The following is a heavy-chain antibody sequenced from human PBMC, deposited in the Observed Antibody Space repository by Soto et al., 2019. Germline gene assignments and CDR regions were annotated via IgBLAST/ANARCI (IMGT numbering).Heavy chain of an antibody. V-gene: IGHV3-30*18. Sequence: GGSLRLSCAASGFTFSSYGMHWVRQAPGKGLEWVAVISYDGSNKYYADSVKGRFTISRDNSKNTLYLQMNSLRAEDTAVYYCAKGQGSSPTYFDSWGQGTLVTVSS. CDR1: GFTFSSYG. CDR2: ISYDGSNK. J-gene: IGHJ4*02. D-gene: IGHD6-6*01. CDR3: AKGQGSSPTYFDS.